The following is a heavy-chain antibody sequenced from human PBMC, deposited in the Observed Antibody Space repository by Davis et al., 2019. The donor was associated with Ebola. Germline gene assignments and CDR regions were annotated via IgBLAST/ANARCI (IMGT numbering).Heavy chain of an antibody. V-gene: IGHV3-13*01. CDR1: GFTFSSYD. D-gene: IGHD2-15*01. CDR3: ARETVVVVAALGWWFDP. J-gene: IGHJ5*02. CDR2: IGTAGDT. Sequence: PGGSLRLSCAASGFTFSSYDMHWVRQATGKGLEWVSAIGTAGDTYYPGSVKGRFTISRDNAKNSLYLQMNSLRAEDTAVYYCARETVVVVAALGWWFDPWGQGTLVTVSS.